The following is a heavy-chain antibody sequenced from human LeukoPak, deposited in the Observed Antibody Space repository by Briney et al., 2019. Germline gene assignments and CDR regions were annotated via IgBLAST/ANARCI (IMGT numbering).Heavy chain of an antibody. CDR3: ARPGRQDAYNGHYGYFDL. Sequence: SETLSLTCTVSGGSITNYYWNWIRQPPGKDLEWIGCVSYSGRTHYSSALKSRVTISVDTSKNQSSLNLRSVTAADTAVYYCARPGRQDAYNGHYGYFDLWGRGTLVTVSS. CDR1: GGSITNYY. CDR2: VSYSGRT. J-gene: IGHJ2*01. D-gene: IGHD5-24*01. V-gene: IGHV4-59*01.